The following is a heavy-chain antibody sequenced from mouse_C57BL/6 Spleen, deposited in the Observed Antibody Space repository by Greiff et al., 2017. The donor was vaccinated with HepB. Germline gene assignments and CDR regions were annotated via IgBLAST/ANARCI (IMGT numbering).Heavy chain of an antibody. CDR2: ISYDGSN. CDR1: GYSITSGYY. J-gene: IGHJ1*03. Sequence: EVKLQESGPGLVKPSQSLSLTCSVTGYSITSGYYWNWIRQFPGNKLEWMGYISYDGSNNYNPSLKNRISITRDTSKNQFFLKLNSVTTEDTATYYCAYSNYGDFDGWGTGTTVTVSS. D-gene: IGHD2-5*01. V-gene: IGHV3-6*01. CDR3: AYSNYGDFDG.